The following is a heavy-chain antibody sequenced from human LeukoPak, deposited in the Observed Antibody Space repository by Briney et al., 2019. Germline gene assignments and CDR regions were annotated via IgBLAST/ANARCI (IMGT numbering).Heavy chain of an antibody. CDR1: GGSISSGGYY. CDR3: ARLYGSGSYYPPRSWFDP. D-gene: IGHD3-10*01. CDR2: IYYSGST. V-gene: IGHV4-31*03. Sequence: SETLSLTCTVSGGSISSGGYYWSWIRQHPGKDLEWIGYIYYSGSTYYNPSLKSRVTISVDTSKNQFSLKLSSVTAADTAVYYCARLYGSGSYYPPRSWFDPWGQGTLVTVSS. J-gene: IGHJ5*02.